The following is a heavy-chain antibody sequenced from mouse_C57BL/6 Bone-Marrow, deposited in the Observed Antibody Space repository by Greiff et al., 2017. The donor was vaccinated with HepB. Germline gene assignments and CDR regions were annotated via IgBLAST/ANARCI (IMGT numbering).Heavy chain of an antibody. CDR3: AREVTTVVATDYFDY. V-gene: IGHV1-81*01. CDR1: GFTFTSYG. Sequence: VQLQQSGAELARPGASVKLSCKASGFTFTSYGISWVKQRTGQGLEWIGEIYPRSGNTYYNEKFKGKATLTADKSSSTAYMELRSLTSEDSAVYFCAREVTTVVATDYFDYWGQGTTLTVSS. D-gene: IGHD1-1*01. J-gene: IGHJ2*01. CDR2: IYPRSGNT.